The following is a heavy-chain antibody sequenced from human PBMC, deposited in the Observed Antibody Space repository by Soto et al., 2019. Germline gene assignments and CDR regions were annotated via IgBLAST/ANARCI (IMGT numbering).Heavy chain of an antibody. V-gene: IGHV3-30-3*01. CDR3: ARDSYGDYMNYYYYYGMDV. J-gene: IGHJ6*02. Sequence: GGSLRLSCAASGFTFSSYAMHWVRQAPGKGLEWVAVISYDGSNKYYADSVKGRFTISRDNSKNTLYLQMNSLRAEDTAVYYCARDSYGDYMNYYYYYGMDVWGQGTTVTVPS. D-gene: IGHD4-17*01. CDR1: GFTFSSYA. CDR2: ISYDGSNK.